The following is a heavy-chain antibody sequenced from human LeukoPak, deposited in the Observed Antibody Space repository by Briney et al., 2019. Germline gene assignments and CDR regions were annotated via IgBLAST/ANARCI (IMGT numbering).Heavy chain of an antibody. CDR1: GGSISSGSYY. D-gene: IGHD6-13*01. CDR3: AREWYPFDY. Sequence: SETLSLTCTVSGGSISSGSYYWRWIRQPAGTGLEWIGRIYTSGSTNYNPSLKSRVTISVDTSKNQFSLKLSSVTAADTAVYYCAREWYPFDYWGQGTLVTVSS. J-gene: IGHJ4*02. CDR2: IYTSGST. V-gene: IGHV4-61*02.